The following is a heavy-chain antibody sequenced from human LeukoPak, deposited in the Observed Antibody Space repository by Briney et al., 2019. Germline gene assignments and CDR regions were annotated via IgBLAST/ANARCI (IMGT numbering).Heavy chain of an antibody. CDR1: GFTFSSYA. V-gene: IGHV3-23*01. CDR2: ISGSGGST. CDR3: AKVGDSSGYVYYFHY. J-gene: IGHJ4*02. D-gene: IGHD3-22*01. Sequence: GGSLRLSCAASGFTFSSYAMSWVRPAPGKGLEWVSAISGSGGSTYYADSVKGRFTISRDNSKNTLYLQMNSLRAEDTAVYYCAKVGDSSGYVYYFHYWGQGTLVTVSS.